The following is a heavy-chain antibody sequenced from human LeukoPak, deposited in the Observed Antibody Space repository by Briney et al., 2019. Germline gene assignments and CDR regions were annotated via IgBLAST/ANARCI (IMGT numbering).Heavy chain of an antibody. Sequence: GGSLRLSCAASGFTFSSSGMSWVRQAPGKGLEWVSATSGGGGSTYYADSVKGRFTISRDNSKNTLYLQTNSLRAEDTAVYYCAKRSDYGGNWNYFDYWGQGTLVTVSS. CDR2: TSGGGGST. J-gene: IGHJ4*02. CDR1: GFTFSSSG. CDR3: AKRSDYGGNWNYFDY. D-gene: IGHD4-23*01. V-gene: IGHV3-23*01.